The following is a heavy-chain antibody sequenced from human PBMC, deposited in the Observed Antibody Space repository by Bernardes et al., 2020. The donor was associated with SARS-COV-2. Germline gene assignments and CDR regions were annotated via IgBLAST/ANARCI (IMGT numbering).Heavy chain of an antibody. CDR3: ARRPSASGSGMDV. Sequence: SETLSLPCTVPGGSVGSSSYFWGWIRQPPGKGLEWIGKIYYSGSTYYNPPLKSRVTISVDTSKNQFSLRLSSVTAADTAVYYCARRPSASGSGMDVWGQGTTVTVSS. V-gene: IGHV4-39*01. J-gene: IGHJ6*02. CDR1: GGSVGSSSYF. CDR2: IYYSGST.